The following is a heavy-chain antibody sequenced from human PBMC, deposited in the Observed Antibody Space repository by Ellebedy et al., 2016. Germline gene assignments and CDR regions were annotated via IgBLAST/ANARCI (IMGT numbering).Heavy chain of an antibody. CDR2: IYHSGNS. D-gene: IGHD1-14*01. CDR3: ARVVPRNTPFDP. Sequence: SETLSLTCTVSNFSVTTEYYWAWIRQPPGKGLQWIGSIYHSGNSYSNPALKSRVTLSVDTSKDQFSLRLTSVTAADTAIYYCARVVPRNTPFDPWGQGILVTVSS. J-gene: IGHJ5*02. CDR1: NFSVTTEYY. V-gene: IGHV4-38-2*02.